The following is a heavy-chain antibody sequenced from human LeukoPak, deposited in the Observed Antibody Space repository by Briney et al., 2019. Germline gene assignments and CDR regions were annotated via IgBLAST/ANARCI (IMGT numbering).Heavy chain of an antibody. J-gene: IGHJ4*01. Sequence: ASVKVSFKASGYTFTIYGISRGRLAPGQGHEWMGWISAYNGNTNYAQKLQGRVTMTTDTSTSTAYMEQRSLRSDDTAVYYCARGATMGLLLWFGEFHFDYCGQGTLVTVPS. CDR3: ARGATMGLLLWFGEFHFDY. D-gene: IGHD3-10*01. CDR2: ISAYNGNT. V-gene: IGHV1-18*01. CDR1: GYTFTIYG.